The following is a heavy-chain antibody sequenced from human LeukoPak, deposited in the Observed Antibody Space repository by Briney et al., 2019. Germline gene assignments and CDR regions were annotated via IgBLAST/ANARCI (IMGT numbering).Heavy chain of an antibody. Sequence: PSQTLSLTCTVSGGSISSGGYYWSWIRQPRGKGLEWIGYIYHSGSTYYNPSLKSRVTISVDRSKNQFSLKLSSVTAADTAVYYCARVDKVVWFGEGAFDYWGQGTLVTVSS. CDR2: IYHSGST. D-gene: IGHD3-10*01. CDR1: GGSISSGGYY. V-gene: IGHV4-30-2*01. J-gene: IGHJ4*02. CDR3: ARVDKVVWFGEGAFDY.